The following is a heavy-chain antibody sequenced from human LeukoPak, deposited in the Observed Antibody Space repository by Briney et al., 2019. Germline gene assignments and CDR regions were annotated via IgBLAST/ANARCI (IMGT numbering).Heavy chain of an antibody. CDR3: ATGYCSGGSCPWPY. D-gene: IGHD2-15*01. CDR1: GYTFTSYG. CDR2: IIPIFGTA. J-gene: IGHJ4*02. V-gene: IGHV1-69*06. Sequence: GASVKVSCKASGYTFTSYGISWVRQAPGQGLEWMGGIIPIFGTANYAQKFQGRVTITADKSTSTAYMELSSLRSEDTAVYYCATGYCSGGSCPWPYWGQGTLVTVSS.